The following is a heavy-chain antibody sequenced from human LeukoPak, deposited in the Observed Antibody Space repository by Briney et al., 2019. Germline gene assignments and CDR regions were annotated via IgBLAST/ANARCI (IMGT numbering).Heavy chain of an antibody. J-gene: IGHJ4*02. CDR3: ARETPRRGETRDGYR. CDR1: GFIFKKYW. V-gene: IGHV3-7*01. CDR2: IKEDGSET. D-gene: IGHD5-24*01. Sequence: GGSLRLSCAASGFIFKKYWMNWVRQVPGKGLECLANIKEDGSETYYADSVKGRFTISRDNPKNLLFLQINSLSVEDTAVYYCARETPRRGETRDGYRWGQGTVVTVSS.